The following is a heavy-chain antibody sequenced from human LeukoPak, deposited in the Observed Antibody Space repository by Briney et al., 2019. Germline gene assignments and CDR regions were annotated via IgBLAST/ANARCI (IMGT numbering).Heavy chain of an antibody. CDR3: AGDSRSGWGNWFDP. Sequence: PSETLSLTCTVSGVSISSSNSYWGWIRQPPGKGLEWIGSIYYSGNTYYNPSLKSRVAISVDTSKNQFSLKLSSVTAADTAVYYCAGDSRSGWGNWFDPWGQGTLVTVSS. CDR1: GVSISSSNSY. V-gene: IGHV4-39*07. CDR2: IYYSGNT. D-gene: IGHD6-19*01. J-gene: IGHJ5*02.